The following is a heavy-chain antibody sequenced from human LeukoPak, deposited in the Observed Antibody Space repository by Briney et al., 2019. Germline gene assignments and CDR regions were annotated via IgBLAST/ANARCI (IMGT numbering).Heavy chain of an antibody. V-gene: IGHV4-59*08. Sequence: SETLSLTYTVSGGSVNNYYWSWIRQPPGKGLDWIGYIYRGSTKYNPSLKSRVTISMDTSQNQISLKLISVTAADTALYYCAGHAAISAAGTAPFDNWGQGTLVTVSS. CDR1: GGSVNNYY. D-gene: IGHD6-13*01. CDR3: AGHAAISAAGTAPFDN. CDR2: IYRGST. J-gene: IGHJ4*02.